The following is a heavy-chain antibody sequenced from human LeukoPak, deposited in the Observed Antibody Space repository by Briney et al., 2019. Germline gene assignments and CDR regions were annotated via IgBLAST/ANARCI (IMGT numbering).Heavy chain of an antibody. CDR3: ARPAHYGSGSYPGY. D-gene: IGHD3-10*01. V-gene: IGHV4-61*01. CDR1: GGCVSSGSYY. CDR2: INYSGST. Sequence: SETLSLTCTVSGGCVSSGSYYWTWIRQPPGRGLEWIGYINYSGSTNYNPSLKSRITISVDTSKNQFSLKLSSVTAADTAVYYCARPAHYGSGSYPGYWGQGTLVTVSS. J-gene: IGHJ4*02.